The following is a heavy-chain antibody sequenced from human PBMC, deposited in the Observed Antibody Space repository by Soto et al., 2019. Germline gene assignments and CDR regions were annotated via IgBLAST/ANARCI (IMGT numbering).Heavy chain of an antibody. CDR2: INPIFPTP. J-gene: IGHJ6*02. V-gene: IGHV1-69*12. D-gene: IGHD3-3*02. CDR3: ARDKDRQQLGGNYYYGIDV. CDR1: GGTFGNSA. Sequence: QVQLVQSGAEVNNPGSSVTVSCKASGGTFGNSAISWVRQAPGQGLEWMGGINPIFPTPDYAQKFQGRVRITEDESTSTAYMELTSLRSEDTAVYYCARDKDRQQLGGNYYYGIDVWGQGNTVTVSS.